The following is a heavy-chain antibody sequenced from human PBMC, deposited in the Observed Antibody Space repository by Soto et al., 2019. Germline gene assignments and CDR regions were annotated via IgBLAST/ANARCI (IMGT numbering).Heavy chain of an antibody. D-gene: IGHD2-21*02. CDR3: AKDGGDPYYYYGMDV. Sequence: EVQLVESGGGLVQPGGSLRLSCAASGFTFSSYWMSWVRQAPGKGLEWVANIKQDGSNKYYADSVKGRFTISRDNSKNTLYLQMNSLRAEDTAVYYCAKDGGDPYYYYGMDVWGQGTTVTVSS. J-gene: IGHJ6*02. V-gene: IGHV3-7*01. CDR2: IKQDGSNK. CDR1: GFTFSSYW.